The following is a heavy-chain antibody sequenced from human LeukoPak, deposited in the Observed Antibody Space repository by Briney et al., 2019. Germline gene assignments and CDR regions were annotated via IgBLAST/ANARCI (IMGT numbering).Heavy chain of an antibody. CDR2: ISGSGGST. D-gene: IGHD1-1*01. CDR3: AKAAERLHRYDFDY. V-gene: IGHV3-23*01. CDR1: GFTVSSNY. Sequence: QSGGSLRLSCAASGFTVSSNYMSWVRQAPGKGLEWVSAISGSGGSTYYADSVKGRFTISRDNSKNTLYLQMNSLRAEDTAVYYCAKAAERLHRYDFDYWGQGTLVTVSS. J-gene: IGHJ4*02.